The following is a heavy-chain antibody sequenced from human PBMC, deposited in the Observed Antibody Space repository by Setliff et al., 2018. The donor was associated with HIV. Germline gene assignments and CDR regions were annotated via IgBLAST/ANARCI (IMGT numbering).Heavy chain of an antibody. CDR1: GYNFNNFG. Sequence: ASVKVSCKSSGYNFNNFGVSWVRQAPGQGLEWLGYINGYNSKTHYSPRLQGRLTLTTDTFTNTVYLELRSLISDDTAIYYCARDGEYQVLHYYYSGMDVWGQGTTVTVSS. J-gene: IGHJ6*02. CDR3: ARDGEYQVLHYYYSGMDV. D-gene: IGHD2-2*01. CDR2: INGYNSKT. V-gene: IGHV1-18*01.